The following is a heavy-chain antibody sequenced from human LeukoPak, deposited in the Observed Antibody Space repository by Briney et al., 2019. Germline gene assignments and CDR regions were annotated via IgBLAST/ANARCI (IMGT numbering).Heavy chain of an antibody. CDR1: GFTFSSFG. D-gene: IGHD1-26*01. CDR3: AKKRGAAFYNWFDP. J-gene: IGHJ5*02. V-gene: IGHV3-30*02. Sequence: GGSLRLSCAASGFTFSSFGMHWVRQAPGKGLECVAYIRYDGSNKNYADSLEGRFTISRANSKNALYLQIDSLRPEDTAVYYCAKKRGAAFYNWFDPWGQGALVTVSS. CDR2: IRYDGSNK.